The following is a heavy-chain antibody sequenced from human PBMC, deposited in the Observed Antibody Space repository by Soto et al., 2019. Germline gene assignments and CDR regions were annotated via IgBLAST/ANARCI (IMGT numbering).Heavy chain of an antibody. Sequence: GGSLRLSCAASGFTVSSNYMSWVRQAPGKGLEWVSVIYSGGSTYYADSVKGRFTISRDNSKNTLYLQMNSLRAEDTAVYYCATLSLTFGGVIVYDWYFDLWGRGTLVTVSS. V-gene: IGHV3-53*01. CDR1: GFTVSSNY. CDR2: IYSGGST. CDR3: ATLSLTFGGVIVYDWYFDL. D-gene: IGHD3-16*02. J-gene: IGHJ2*01.